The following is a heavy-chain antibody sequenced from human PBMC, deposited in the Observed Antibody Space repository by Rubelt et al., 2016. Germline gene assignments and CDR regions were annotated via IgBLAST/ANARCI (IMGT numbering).Heavy chain of an antibody. D-gene: IGHD3-16*01. CDR3: ARMHTFTFDP. CDR1: GGTFSSYA. Sequence: QVQLVQSAAEVKKPGSSVKVSCKASGGTFSSYAISWVRQAPGQGLEWMGGIIPIFGPANSAQRFQGMVTITADKSPSPAYMERSSLRSQDTAVYYCARMHTFTFDPWGQGTLVTVSS. V-gene: IGHV1-69*06. J-gene: IGHJ5*02. CDR2: IIPIFGPA.